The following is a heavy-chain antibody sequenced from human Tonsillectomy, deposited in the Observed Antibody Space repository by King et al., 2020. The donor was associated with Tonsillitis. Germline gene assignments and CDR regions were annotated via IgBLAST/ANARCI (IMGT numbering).Heavy chain of an antibody. Sequence: QVQLVESGGGVVQPGRSLRLSCAASGFTFSSYAMHWVRQAPGKGLEWVAVISYDGSNKYFGDSVKGRFTISRDNSKNTLYLQMNSLRAEDTAVYYCARDGWVEQTNYYYYGMDVWGQGTTVTVSS. V-gene: IGHV3-30-3*01. J-gene: IGHJ6*02. D-gene: IGHD1-26*01. CDR1: GFTFSSYA. CDR3: ARDGWVEQTNYYYYGMDV. CDR2: ISYDGSNK.